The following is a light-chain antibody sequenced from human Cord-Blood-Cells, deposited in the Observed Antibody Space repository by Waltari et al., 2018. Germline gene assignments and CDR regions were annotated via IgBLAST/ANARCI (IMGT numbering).Light chain of an antibody. CDR1: QGISSY. J-gene: IGKJ5*01. Sequence: AIWMSQSPSLLSASTGDRVTISCRMRQGISSYLAWYQQKPGKATELLIYAASTLQSVVPSRFSGSVSGTDFTLTISCLQSEDFATYYCQQYYSFPPITFGQGTRLEIK. CDR3: QQYYSFPPIT. CDR2: AAS. V-gene: IGKV1D-8*02.